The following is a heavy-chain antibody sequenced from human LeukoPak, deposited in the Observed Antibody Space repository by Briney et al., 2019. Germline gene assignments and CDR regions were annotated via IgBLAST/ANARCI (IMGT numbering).Heavy chain of an antibody. D-gene: IGHD3-22*01. Sequence: GGSLRLSCAASGIIVSSNYMNWVHQAPGKGLEWVSVIYNTGSTYYADSVKGRFTISRDTSKNTLYLQMNSLRAEDTAVYYCARARTYYYDSSGYYPSDYWGQGTLVTVSS. CDR3: ARARTYYYDSSGYYPSDY. J-gene: IGHJ4*02. CDR1: GIIVSSNY. CDR2: IYNTGST. V-gene: IGHV3-66*01.